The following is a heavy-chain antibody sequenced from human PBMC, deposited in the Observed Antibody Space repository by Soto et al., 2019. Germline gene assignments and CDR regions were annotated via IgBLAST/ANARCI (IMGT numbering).Heavy chain of an antibody. CDR1: GFTFSSYS. CDR3: ATASGARVVWGAYYYFHMDV. J-gene: IGHJ6*02. V-gene: IGHV3-21*06. Sequence: EVQLVESGGGLVKPGGSLRLSCAVSGFTFSSYSMNWVRQAPGKGLEWVSSIGTSSSYIYYADSVKGRFTISRDNAKNSLYLQMNSLRAEATALYYCATASGARVVWGAYYYFHMDVWGQGTTVTVSS. CDR2: IGTSSSYI. D-gene: IGHD3-16*01.